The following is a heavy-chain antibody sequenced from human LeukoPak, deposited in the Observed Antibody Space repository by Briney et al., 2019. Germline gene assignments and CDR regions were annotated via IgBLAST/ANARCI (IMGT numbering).Heavy chain of an antibody. V-gene: IGHV4-59*08. J-gene: IGHJ3*02. CDR1: GGPISSYY. CDR2: IYYSGST. Sequence: PSETLTLTCTVSGGPISSYYWSWIRQPPGKGLEWIGYIYYSGSTNYNPSLKSRVTISVDTSKNQFSLKLSSVTAADTAVYYCARHQAFRNDAFDIWGQGTMVTVSS. D-gene: IGHD1-14*01. CDR3: ARHQAFRNDAFDI.